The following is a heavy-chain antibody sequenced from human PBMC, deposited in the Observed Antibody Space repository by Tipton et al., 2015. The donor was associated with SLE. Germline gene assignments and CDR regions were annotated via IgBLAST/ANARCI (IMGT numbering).Heavy chain of an antibody. CDR1: GITFGSYG. V-gene: IGHV3-33*06. D-gene: IGHD3-10*01. CDR3: AKKMVRGLIMPSPFDY. CDR2: ISYEGSNK. J-gene: IGHJ4*02. Sequence: RSLRLFCAASGITFGSYGMHWVRQAPGKGLEWVAAISYEGSNKDYGDSVKGRCIIFRDNSKSTLYLQMNSLGFEDTAVYYCAKKMVRGLIMPSPFDYWGQGTLVTVSS.